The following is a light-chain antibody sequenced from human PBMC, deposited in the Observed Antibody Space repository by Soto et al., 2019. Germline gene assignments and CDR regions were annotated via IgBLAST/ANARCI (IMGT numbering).Light chain of an antibody. CDR1: SSDVGGYNY. CDR3: SSYTSSSDV. CDR2: DVS. J-gene: IGLJ1*01. V-gene: IGLV2-14*01. Sequence: QSALTQPASGSGFPGQSITISCTGTSSDVGGYNYVSWYQQHPGKAPKLMIYDVSNRPSGVSNRFSGSKSGNTASLTISGLQAEDEADYYCSSYTSSSDVFGTGTKVTVL.